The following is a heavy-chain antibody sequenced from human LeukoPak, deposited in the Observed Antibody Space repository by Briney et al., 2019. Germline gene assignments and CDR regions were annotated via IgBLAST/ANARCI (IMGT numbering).Heavy chain of an antibody. CDR3: ARHYYDVLTGYSYFDY. J-gene: IGHJ4*02. V-gene: IGHV5-51*01. D-gene: IGHD3-9*01. CDR1: GYSFTNYW. CDR2: IYPGESNV. Sequence: GESLKISCKGSGYSFTNYWIGWVRQMPGKGLEWMGIIYPGESNVRYSPSFQGQVTISADKSISTAYLQWSSLKASDTAMYYCARHYYDVLTGYSYFDYWGQGTLVTVSS.